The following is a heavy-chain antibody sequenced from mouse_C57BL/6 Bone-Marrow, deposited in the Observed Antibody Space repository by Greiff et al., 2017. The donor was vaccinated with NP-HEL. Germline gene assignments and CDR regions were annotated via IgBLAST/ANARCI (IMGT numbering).Heavy chain of an antibody. Sequence: VQLQQSGTELVKPGASVKLSCKASGYTFTSYWMHWVKQRPGQGLEWIGNINPSNGGTNYNEKFKSKATLTVDKSSSTAYMQLSSLTSEDSAVYYCARYYYGSSYDYYAMDYWGQGTSVTVSS. J-gene: IGHJ4*01. D-gene: IGHD1-1*01. V-gene: IGHV1-53*01. CDR2: INPSNGGT. CDR1: GYTFTSYW. CDR3: ARYYYGSSYDYYAMDY.